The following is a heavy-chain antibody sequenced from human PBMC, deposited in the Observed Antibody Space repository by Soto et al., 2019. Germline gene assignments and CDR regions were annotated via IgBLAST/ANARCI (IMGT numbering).Heavy chain of an antibody. J-gene: IGHJ5*02. CDR1: GYSFTSYW. V-gene: IGHV5-51*01. Sequence: GESLKISCKGSGYSFTSYWIAWVRQMPGRGLEWMGIIYPGDSRTRYSPSFEGQVTISADKSISTAYLQWSSLKASDTAMYYCVRDLAYGGNSDWFAPWGQGTLVTVSS. CDR2: IYPGDSRT. D-gene: IGHD2-21*02. CDR3: VRDLAYGGNSDWFAP.